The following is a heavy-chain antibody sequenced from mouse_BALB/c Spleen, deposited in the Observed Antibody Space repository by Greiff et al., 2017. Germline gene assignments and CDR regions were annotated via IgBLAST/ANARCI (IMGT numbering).Heavy chain of an antibody. Sequence: EVQLQQSGAELVKPGASVKLSCTASGFNIKDTYMHWVKQRPEQGLEWIGRIDPANGNTKYDPKFQGKATITADTSSNTAYLQLSSLTSEDTAVYYCARDWDDYAMDYWGQGTSVTVSS. J-gene: IGHJ4*01. CDR1: GFNIKDTY. V-gene: IGHV14-3*02. CDR3: ARDWDDYAMDY. CDR2: IDPANGNT. D-gene: IGHD4-1*01.